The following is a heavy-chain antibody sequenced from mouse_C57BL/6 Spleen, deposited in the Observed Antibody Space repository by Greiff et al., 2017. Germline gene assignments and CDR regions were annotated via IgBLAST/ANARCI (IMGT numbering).Heavy chain of an antibody. CDR1: GYTFTEYT. V-gene: IGHV1-62-2*01. D-gene: IGHD1-1*01. CDR3: ARHEDRYYYGSSYERYFDV. CDR2: FYPGSGSI. J-gene: IGHJ1*03. Sequence: VHLVESGAELVKPGASVKLSCKASGYTFTEYTIHWVKQRSGQGLEWIGWFYPGSGSIKYNEKFKDKATLTADKSSSTVYMELSRLTSEDSAVYFCARHEDRYYYGSSYERYFDVWGTGTTVTVSS.